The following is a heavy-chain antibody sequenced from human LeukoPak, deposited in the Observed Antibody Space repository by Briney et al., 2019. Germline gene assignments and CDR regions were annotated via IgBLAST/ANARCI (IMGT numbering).Heavy chain of an antibody. D-gene: IGHD3-22*01. V-gene: IGHV3-7*01. CDR1: GFTFSSYW. Sequence: PGGSLRLSCAASGFTFSSYWMTWVRQAPGKGLEWVANINQDGSEKYYVDSVKGRFTISRDNAKNSLYLQMNNLRAEDTAVYYCARVGSRYYDGSGYFGDSFDYWGQGTLVTVSS. CDR3: ARVGSRYYDGSGYFGDSFDY. J-gene: IGHJ4*02. CDR2: INQDGSEK.